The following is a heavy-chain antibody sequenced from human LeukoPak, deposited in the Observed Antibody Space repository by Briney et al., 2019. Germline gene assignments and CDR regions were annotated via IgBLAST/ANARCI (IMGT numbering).Heavy chain of an antibody. CDR2: IYSASSGGST. J-gene: IGHJ6*04. Sequence: GGSLRLSCAASGFTVTSNYMTWVRQAPGKGLEWVSLIYSASSGGSTYYADSVRGRFTISRDNSKNTLYLQMNSLRAEDTAVYYCARDQYCSSTSCYGKEDVWGKGTTVTVSS. CDR1: GFTVTSNY. V-gene: IGHV3-66*01. D-gene: IGHD2-2*01. CDR3: ARDQYCSSTSCYGKEDV.